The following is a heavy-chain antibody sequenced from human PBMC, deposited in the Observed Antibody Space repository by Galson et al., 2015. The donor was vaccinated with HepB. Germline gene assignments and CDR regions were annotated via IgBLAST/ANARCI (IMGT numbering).Heavy chain of an antibody. CDR3: ARRYCSCTSCYGGTFDI. V-gene: IGHV3-23*01. CDR1: GFTFSSYA. Sequence: SLRLSCAASGFTFSSYAMSWVRQAPGKGLEWVSAISGSGGSTYYADSVKGRFTISRDNSKNTLYLQMNSLGAEDTAVYYCARRYCSCTSCYGGTFDIWGQGTMVIVSS. CDR2: ISGSGGST. J-gene: IGHJ3*02. D-gene: IGHD2-2*01.